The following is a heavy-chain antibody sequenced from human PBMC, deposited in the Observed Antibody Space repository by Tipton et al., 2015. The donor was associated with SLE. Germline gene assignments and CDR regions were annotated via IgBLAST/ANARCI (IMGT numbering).Heavy chain of an antibody. CDR1: GGSMSYHY. V-gene: IGHV4-4*07. CDR3: ARVPVAGTGYDY. CDR2: IYTSGST. Sequence: TLSLTCSVSGGSMSYHYWSWIRQPAGKGLEWIGRIYTSGSTNYNPSLKSRVTISVDKSKNQFSLKLSSVTAADTAVYYCARVPVAGTGYDYWGQGTLVTVSS. J-gene: IGHJ4*02. D-gene: IGHD6-19*01.